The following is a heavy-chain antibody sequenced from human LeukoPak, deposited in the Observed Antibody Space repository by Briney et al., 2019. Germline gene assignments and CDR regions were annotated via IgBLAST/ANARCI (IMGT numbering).Heavy chain of an antibody. Sequence: PGGSLRLSCAASGFTVSSNYMSWVRQAPGKGLEWVSVIYSGGSTYYADSVKGRFTISRDNSKNTLYLQMNSLRAEDTAVYYCAKDPIRTVAGTRHWFDPWGQGTLVTVSS. D-gene: IGHD6-19*01. CDR1: GFTVSSNY. CDR3: AKDPIRTVAGTRHWFDP. J-gene: IGHJ5*02. V-gene: IGHV3-53*01. CDR2: IYSGGST.